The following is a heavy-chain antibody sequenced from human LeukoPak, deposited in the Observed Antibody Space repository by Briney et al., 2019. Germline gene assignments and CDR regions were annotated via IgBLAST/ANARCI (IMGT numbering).Heavy chain of an antibody. V-gene: IGHV4-4*07. CDR1: LGSVKNYY. CDR2: IYKSGTT. D-gene: IGHD4-23*01. Sequence: PSETLSLTYTVSLGSVKNYYWSWIRQPAGKGLEWIGRIYKSGTTYYSPSLKSRVTMSIDTSKNQFSLQLSAVTAADTATYYCARVFGGNSLDHWGQGTLVTVSS. J-gene: IGHJ4*02. CDR3: ARVFGGNSLDH.